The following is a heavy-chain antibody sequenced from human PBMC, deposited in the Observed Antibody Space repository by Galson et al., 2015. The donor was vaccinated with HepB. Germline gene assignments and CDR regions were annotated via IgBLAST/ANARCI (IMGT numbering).Heavy chain of an antibody. D-gene: IGHD2-2*01. Sequence: SVKVSCKASGYTFTGYYIHWVRQAPGQGLEWMGWINPNSGATNYAQNFQDRVTMTRDTSISTAYMELRRLRSDDTAVYYCARVPCITTSCSPYNWFDPWGQGTLVTVSS. CDR2: INPNSGAT. V-gene: IGHV1-2*02. CDR1: GYTFTGYY. CDR3: ARVPCITTSCSPYNWFDP. J-gene: IGHJ5*02.